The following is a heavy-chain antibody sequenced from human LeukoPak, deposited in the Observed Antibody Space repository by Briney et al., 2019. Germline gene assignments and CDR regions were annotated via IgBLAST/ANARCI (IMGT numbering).Heavy chain of an antibody. D-gene: IGHD7-27*01. Sequence: SETLSLTCTVSGASISNYQWSWIRQTAGKILEWIGHIQTSGATYYNPSLKSGVTMSVDTSKNQFYLTLTSVTAADTAVYYCVRDGHSTAWGSYSDSWGQGTLVTVSS. V-gene: IGHV4-4*07. CDR2: IQTSGAT. CDR1: GASISNYQ. CDR3: VRDGHSTAWGSYSDS. J-gene: IGHJ4*02.